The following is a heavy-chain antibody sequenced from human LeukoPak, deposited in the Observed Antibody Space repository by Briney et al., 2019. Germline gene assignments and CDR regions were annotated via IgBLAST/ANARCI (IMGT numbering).Heavy chain of an antibody. D-gene: IGHD2-15*01. V-gene: IGHV3-23*01. CDR2: ITSGFTP. CDR1: GLTFSDYA. J-gene: IGHJ4*02. CDR3: AKDYSDSRVADVFFEY. Sequence: GGSLRLSCAASGLTFSDYAMSWFRQAPGKGLEWVSGITSGFTPHYADSVKGRFTISRENSKNTFHLQLNGLRAEDTAVYYCAKDYSDSRVADVFFEYWGQGTLVTVSS.